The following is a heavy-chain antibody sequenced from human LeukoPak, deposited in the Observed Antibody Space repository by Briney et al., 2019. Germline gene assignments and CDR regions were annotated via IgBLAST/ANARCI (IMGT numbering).Heavy chain of an antibody. V-gene: IGHV1-46*01. D-gene: IGHD1-26*01. J-gene: IGHJ4*02. CDR1: GYTFTSYY. CDR3: ARSPGGELLYFIN. Sequence: ASVKVSCKASGYTFTSYYMHWVRHAPGQALEWMGIINPSGGSTSYAQKFQGRVTMTRDMSTSTVYMELSSLRSEDTAVYYCARSPGGELLYFINWGQGTLVTVSS. CDR2: INPSGGST.